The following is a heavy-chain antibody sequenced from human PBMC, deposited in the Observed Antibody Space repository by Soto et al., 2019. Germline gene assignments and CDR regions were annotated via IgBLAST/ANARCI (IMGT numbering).Heavy chain of an antibody. J-gene: IGHJ6*03. CDR1: GYTFTSYD. D-gene: IGHD3-10*01. Sequence: ASVKVSCKASGYTFTSYDINWVRQATGQGLEWMGWMNPNSGNTGYAQKFQGRVHMDRNTSIGTAYMELSSLRSEDPAVYYCARADAGDVTTMVRGVIIRYYYYYYMDVWGKGTTVTVSS. V-gene: IGHV1-8*01. CDR3: ARADAGDVTTMVRGVIIRYYYYYYMDV. CDR2: MNPNSGNT.